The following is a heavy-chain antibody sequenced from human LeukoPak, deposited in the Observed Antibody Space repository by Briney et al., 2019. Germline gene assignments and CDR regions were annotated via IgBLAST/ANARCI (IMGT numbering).Heavy chain of an antibody. D-gene: IGHD6-19*01. CDR3: ARDPWLSGRLDY. CDR2: ISYDGSNK. Sequence: GGSLRLSCAASGFTFSSYAMHWVRQAPGKGLEWVAVISYDGSNKYYADSVKGRFTISRDNSKNTLYLQMNSLRAEDTAVYYCARDPWLSGRLDYWGQGTLVTVSS. J-gene: IGHJ4*02. CDR1: GFTFSSYA. V-gene: IGHV3-30-3*01.